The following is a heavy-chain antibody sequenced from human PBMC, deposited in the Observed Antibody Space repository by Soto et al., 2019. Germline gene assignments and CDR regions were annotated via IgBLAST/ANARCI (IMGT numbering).Heavy chain of an antibody. Sequence: GGSLRLSCAASGFTFSSYGMHWVRQAPGNGLEWVAVISYDGSNKYYADSVKGRFTISRDNSKNTLYLQMNSLRAEDTAVYYCAKERLWSGYYTYYFDYWGQGTLVTVSS. CDR3: AKERLWSGYYTYYFDY. V-gene: IGHV3-30*18. CDR2: ISYDGSNK. J-gene: IGHJ4*02. D-gene: IGHD3-3*01. CDR1: GFTFSSYG.